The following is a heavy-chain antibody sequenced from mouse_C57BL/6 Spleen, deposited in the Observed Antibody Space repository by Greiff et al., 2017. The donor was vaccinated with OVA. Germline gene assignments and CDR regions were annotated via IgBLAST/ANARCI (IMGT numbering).Heavy chain of an antibody. CDR3: ARLGTEFDY. Sequence: QVQLQQSGAELVMPGASVKLSCKASGYTFTSYWMHWVKQRPGQGLEWIGEIDPSDSYTNYNQKFKGKSTLTVDKSSSTAYMQLSSLTSEDSAVYYCARLGTEFDYWGQGTTLTVSS. D-gene: IGHD3-3*01. V-gene: IGHV1-69*01. CDR1: GYTFTSYW. CDR2: IDPSDSYT. J-gene: IGHJ2*01.